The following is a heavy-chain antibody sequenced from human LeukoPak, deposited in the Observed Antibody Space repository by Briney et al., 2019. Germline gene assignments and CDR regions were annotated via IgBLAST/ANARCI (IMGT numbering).Heavy chain of an antibody. CDR2: ISSSSSTI. CDR3: ARAGAEDIVVVPAAPFDY. D-gene: IGHD2-2*01. V-gene: IGHV3-48*04. J-gene: IGHJ4*02. Sequence: GGSLRLSCAASGFTFSSYSMHWVRQAPGKGLEWVSYISSSSSTIYYADSVKGRFTISRDNAKNSLYLQMNSLRAEDTAVHYCARAGAEDIVVVPAAPFDYWGQGTLVTVS. CDR1: GFTFSSYS.